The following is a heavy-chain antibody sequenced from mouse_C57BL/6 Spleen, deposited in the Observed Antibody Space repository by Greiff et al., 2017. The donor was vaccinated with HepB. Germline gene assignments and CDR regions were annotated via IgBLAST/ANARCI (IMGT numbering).Heavy chain of an antibody. D-gene: IGHD2-3*01. V-gene: IGHV5-4*01. J-gene: IGHJ2*01. Sequence: EVQGVESGGGLVKPGGSLKLSCAASGFTFSSYAMSWVRQTPEKRLEWVATISDGGSYTYYPDNVKGRFTISRDNAKNNLYLQMSHLKSEDTAMYYCARERGGYYDYWGQGTTLTVSS. CDR2: ISDGGSYT. CDR3: ARERGGYYDY. CDR1: GFTFSSYA.